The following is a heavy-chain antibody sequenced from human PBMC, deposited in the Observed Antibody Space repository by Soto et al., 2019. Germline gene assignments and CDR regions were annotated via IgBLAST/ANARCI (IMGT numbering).Heavy chain of an antibody. J-gene: IGHJ4*02. CDR2: ISGVGSTI. Sequence: QVQLVESGGGLDKPGGSLRLSCAASGFTFGDYYMAWIRQAPGKGLEWISYISGVGSTIHYADSVKGRFIISRANTKNSLYLEMSGLRDEATAVYYCARVRALWFGDFWGQGTPVTVSS. V-gene: IGHV3-11*01. CDR3: ARVRALWFGDF. D-gene: IGHD3-10*01. CDR1: GFTFGDYY.